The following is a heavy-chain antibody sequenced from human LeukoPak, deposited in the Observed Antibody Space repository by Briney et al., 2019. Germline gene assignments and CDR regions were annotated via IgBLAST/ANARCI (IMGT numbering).Heavy chain of an antibody. V-gene: IGHV3-21*01. J-gene: IGHJ6*02. CDR1: GVTFSSYS. CDR2: ISSDSDYI. D-gene: IGHD4-11*01. Sequence: GGSLGLSCAASGVTFSSYSMNWVRQAPGKGLEWVSSISSDSDYIYYADSVRGRFTISRDNAKNSLYLQMNSLRAEDMAVYYCARDYSRLLDVWGQGTTVTVSS. CDR3: ARDYSRLLDV.